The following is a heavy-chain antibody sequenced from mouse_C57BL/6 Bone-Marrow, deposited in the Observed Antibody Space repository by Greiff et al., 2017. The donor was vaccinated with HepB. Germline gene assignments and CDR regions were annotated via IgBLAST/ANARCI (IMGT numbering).Heavy chain of an antibody. V-gene: IGHV10-3*01. CDR2: IRSKSSNYAT. J-gene: IGHJ1*03. CDR3: VREVAVSSYWYFDV. D-gene: IGHD1-1*01. CDR1: GFTFNTYA. Sequence: EVMLVESGGGLVQPKGSLKLSCAASGFTFNTYAMHWVRQAPGKGLEWVARIRSKSSNYATYYADSVKDRFTISRDDSQSMLYLQMNNLKTEDTAMYYCVREVAVSSYWYFDVWGTGTTVTVSS.